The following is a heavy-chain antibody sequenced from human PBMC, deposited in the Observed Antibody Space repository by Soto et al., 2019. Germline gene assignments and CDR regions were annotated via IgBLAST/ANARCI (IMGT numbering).Heavy chain of an antibody. CDR2: INAGNGNT. CDR3: ARGVRLHLGELSLYPAGY. J-gene: IGHJ4*02. D-gene: IGHD3-16*02. V-gene: IGHV1-3*01. CDR1: GYTFTSYA. Sequence: GASVKVSCKASGYTFTSYAMHWVRQAPGQRLEWMGWINAGNGNTKYSQKFQGRVTITRDTSASTAYMELSSLRSEDTAVYYCARGVRLHLGELSLYPAGYWGQGTLVTVSS.